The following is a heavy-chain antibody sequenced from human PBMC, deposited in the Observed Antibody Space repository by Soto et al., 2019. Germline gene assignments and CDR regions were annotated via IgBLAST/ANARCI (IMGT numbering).Heavy chain of an antibody. Sequence: EVQLLESGGGLVQPGGSLRLSCAASGFTFSSYAMSWVRQAPGKGLEWVSAISGSGGSTYYADSVKGRFTISRDNSKNTLYLQMNSLRAEDTAVYYCASSGSYFGYYYGMDVWGQGTTVTVSS. V-gene: IGHV3-23*01. CDR3: ASSGSYFGYYYGMDV. D-gene: IGHD1-26*01. J-gene: IGHJ6*02. CDR2: ISGSGGST. CDR1: GFTFSSYA.